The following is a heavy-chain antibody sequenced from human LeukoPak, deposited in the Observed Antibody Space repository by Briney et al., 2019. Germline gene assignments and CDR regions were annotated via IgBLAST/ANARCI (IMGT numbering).Heavy chain of an antibody. CDR2: FDPENGET. CDR1: GYTLTELS. CDR3: ATGPGGY. J-gene: IGHJ4*02. V-gene: IGHV1-24*01. Sequence: ASVKVSCKVSGYTLTELSMHWMRQAPGKGLEWMGGFDPENGETIYAQKFQGGVTMTEDTSTDTAYMELSSLRSEDTAVCYCATGPGGYWGQGTLVTVSS.